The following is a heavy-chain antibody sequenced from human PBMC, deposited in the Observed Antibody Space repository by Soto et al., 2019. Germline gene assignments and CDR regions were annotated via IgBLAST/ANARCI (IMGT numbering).Heavy chain of an antibody. D-gene: IGHD2-21*01. Sequence: QVQLVESGGGVVQPGRSLRLSCAASGFTFSVYGIHWVRQAPGKGLEWVAVIWSDGSHKYYADSVKGRFSISRDNSKNTLYLRINSLSDEDRAVYYCARACGPFDYWGQGTLVTVSS. J-gene: IGHJ4*02. V-gene: IGHV3-33*01. CDR3: ARACGPFDY. CDR1: GFTFSVYG. CDR2: IWSDGSHK.